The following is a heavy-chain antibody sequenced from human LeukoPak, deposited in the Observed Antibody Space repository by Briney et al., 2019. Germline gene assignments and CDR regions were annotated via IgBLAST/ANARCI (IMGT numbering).Heavy chain of an antibody. V-gene: IGHV3-21*06. CDR3: AAMGHCSGGSCDGFYGVDV. D-gene: IGHD2-15*01. CDR2: ISSSSTYI. CDR1: GFTFSTYN. Sequence: RPGGSLRLSCAASGFTFSTYNMNWVRQAPGKGLEWVSYISSSSTYIYYADSVKGRFTISRDNAKNMLYLQMNSLRAEDTAVYYCAAMGHCSGGSCDGFYGVDVWGQGTSVTVSS. J-gene: IGHJ6*02.